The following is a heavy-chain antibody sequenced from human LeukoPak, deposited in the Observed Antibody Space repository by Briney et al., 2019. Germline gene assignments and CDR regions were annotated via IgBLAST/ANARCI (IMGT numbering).Heavy chain of an antibody. D-gene: IGHD6-13*01. J-gene: IGHJ6*02. V-gene: IGHV3-30*18. CDR1: GFTFSNYG. CDR3: AKDRSIAAPGGNYYGMDV. Sequence: GRSLRLSCAASGFTFSNYGIHWVRQAPGKGLAWVAFISYDGSNEYYADSVKGRFTISRDKSKNTLYLQMNSLRAEDTAVYYCAKDRSIAAPGGNYYGMDVWGQGTTVTVSS. CDR2: ISYDGSNE.